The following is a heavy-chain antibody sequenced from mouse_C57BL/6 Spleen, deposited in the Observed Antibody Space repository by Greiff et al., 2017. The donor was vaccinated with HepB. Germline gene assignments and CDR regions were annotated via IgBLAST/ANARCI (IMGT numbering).Heavy chain of an antibody. D-gene: IGHD1-1*01. V-gene: IGHV5-6*01. CDR3: ARHDGSSYARAMDY. J-gene: IGHJ4*01. Sequence: EVQVEESGGELVKPGGSLKLSCAASGFTFSSYGMSWVRQTPDKRLEWVATISSGGSYTYYPDSVKGRFTISRDTAKTTLYLQMSSLKSEDTAMYYCARHDGSSYARAMDYWGQGTPVTVSS. CDR2: ISSGGSYT. CDR1: GFTFSSYG.